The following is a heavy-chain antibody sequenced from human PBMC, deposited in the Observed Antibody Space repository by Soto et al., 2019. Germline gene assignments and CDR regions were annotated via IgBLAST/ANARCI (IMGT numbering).Heavy chain of an antibody. J-gene: IGHJ5*02. D-gene: IGHD4-17*01. CDR1: GGTFSSYA. Sequence: GASVKVSCKASGGTFSSYAISWVRQAPGQGLEWMGGIIPIFGTANYAQKFQGRVTITADESTGTAYMELSSLRSEDTAVYYCAREANYGDYVSENNWFDPWGQGTLVTVSS. CDR3: AREANYGDYVSENNWFDP. CDR2: IIPIFGTA. V-gene: IGHV1-69*13.